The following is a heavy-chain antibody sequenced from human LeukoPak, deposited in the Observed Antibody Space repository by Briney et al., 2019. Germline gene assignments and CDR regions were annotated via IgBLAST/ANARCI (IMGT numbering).Heavy chain of an antibody. Sequence: ASVKVSCKASGDTLTGYYIQWVRQAPGQGLEWMGWINPDSGGTFYAQKFQGRVTMTRDTSISTAYMELSRLRSDDTAIYYCVRDSRSSFDYWGQGTLVTVPS. D-gene: IGHD6-6*01. J-gene: IGHJ4*02. CDR1: GDTLTGYY. V-gene: IGHV1-2*02. CDR3: VRDSRSSFDY. CDR2: INPDSGGT.